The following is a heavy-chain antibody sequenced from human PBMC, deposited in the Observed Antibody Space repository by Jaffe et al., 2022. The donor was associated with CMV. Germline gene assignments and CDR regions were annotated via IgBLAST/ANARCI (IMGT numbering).Heavy chain of an antibody. V-gene: IGHV3-23*01. D-gene: IGHD4-4*01. CDR2: ISGSGGST. CDR1: GFTFSSYA. Sequence: EVQLLESGGGLVQPGGSLRLSCAASGFTFSSYAMSWVRQAPGKGLEWVSAISGSGGSTYYADSVKGRFTISRDNSKNTLYLQMNSLRAEDTAVYYCAKDLGSNYAVAAVYYYGMDVWGQGTTVTVSS. J-gene: IGHJ6*02. CDR3: AKDLGSNYAVAAVYYYGMDV.